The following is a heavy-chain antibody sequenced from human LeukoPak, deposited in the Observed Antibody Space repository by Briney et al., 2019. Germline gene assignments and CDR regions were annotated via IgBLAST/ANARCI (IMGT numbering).Heavy chain of an antibody. V-gene: IGHV3-48*02. CDR3: VRGGYSSGWYTSPDY. Sequence: PGGPRGPSLAASEFTFGSYSRNWVRQPPGKGLEGVSSISSSGTSIYYSDSVKGRFTISRDNAKNSLYLQMNSLRDEDTAVYYCVRGGYSSGWYTSPDYWGQGTLVTVSS. J-gene: IGHJ4*02. CDR1: EFTFGSYS. CDR2: ISSSGTSI. D-gene: IGHD6-19*01.